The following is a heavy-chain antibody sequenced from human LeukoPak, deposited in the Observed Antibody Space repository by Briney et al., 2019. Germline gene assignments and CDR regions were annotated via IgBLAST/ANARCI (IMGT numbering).Heavy chain of an antibody. J-gene: IGHJ6*02. CDR3: ATDTTFDWLLGSIYYYYGMDV. Sequence: GASVKVSCKVSGYTLTELSMHWVRQARGKGLEWMGGFDPEDGETIYAQKFQGRVTMTEDTSTDTAYMELSSLRSEDTAVYYCATDTTFDWLLGSIYYYYGMDVWGQGTPVTVSS. CDR2: FDPEDGET. D-gene: IGHD3-9*01. CDR1: GYTLTELS. V-gene: IGHV1-24*01.